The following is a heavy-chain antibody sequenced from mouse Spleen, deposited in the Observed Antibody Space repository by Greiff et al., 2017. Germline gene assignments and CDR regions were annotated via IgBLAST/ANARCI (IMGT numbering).Heavy chain of an antibody. V-gene: IGHV1S137*01. J-gene: IGHJ4*01. Sequence: VMLVESGAELVRPGVSVKISCKGSGYTFTDYAMHWVKQSHAKSLEWIGVISTYYGDASYNQKFKGKATMTVDKSSSTAYMELARLTSEDSAIYYCARSQVRQDAMDYWGQGTSVTVSS. CDR1: GYTFTDYA. CDR3: ARSQVRQDAMDY. D-gene: IGHD2-14*01. CDR2: ISTYYGDA.